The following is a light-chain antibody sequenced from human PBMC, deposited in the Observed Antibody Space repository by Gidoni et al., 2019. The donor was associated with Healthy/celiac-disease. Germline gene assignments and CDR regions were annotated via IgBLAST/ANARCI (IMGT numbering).Light chain of an antibody. V-gene: IGKV3-20*01. CDR2: GAS. J-gene: IGKJ1*01. Sequence: EIVLTQSPGTLSLSPGERATLSCRASQSVSSSYLAWYKQKPGQAPRLLIYGASSRATGIPDRFSGSGSGTDFTLTISRREPEDFAVYYCQQYGSSPQTFGQGTKVEIK. CDR1: QSVSSSY. CDR3: QQYGSSPQT.